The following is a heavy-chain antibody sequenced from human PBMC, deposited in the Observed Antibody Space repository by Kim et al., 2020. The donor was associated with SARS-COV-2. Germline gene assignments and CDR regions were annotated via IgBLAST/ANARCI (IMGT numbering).Heavy chain of an antibody. V-gene: IGHV4-59*01. Sequence: KSRVTISVDTSKNQFSLKLSSVTAADTAVYYCARVPIPDCGGDCSYYFDYWGRGTLVTVSS. CDR3: ARVPIPDCGGDCSYYFDY. J-gene: IGHJ4*02. D-gene: IGHD2-21*01.